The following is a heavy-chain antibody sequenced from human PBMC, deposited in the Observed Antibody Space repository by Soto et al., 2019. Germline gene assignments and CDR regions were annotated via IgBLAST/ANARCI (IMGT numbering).Heavy chain of an antibody. CDR3: AMVDVYVTPSPQDV. CDR1: GYSFTRYG. D-gene: IGHD3-16*01. V-gene: IGHV1-18*01. CDR2: INTYNGNT. J-gene: IGHJ6*02. Sequence: QVQLVQSRAEVKNPGASVKVSRKASGYSFTRYGIAWARQAPGQGLEWMGWINTYNGNTNYAQNLQGRVTLTTDTSTSTAYMELTSLRSNDTAIYYCAMVDVYVTPSPQDVWGQGTTVIVSS.